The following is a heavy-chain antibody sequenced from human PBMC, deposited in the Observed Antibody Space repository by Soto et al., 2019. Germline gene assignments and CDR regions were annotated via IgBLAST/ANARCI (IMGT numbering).Heavy chain of an antibody. J-gene: IGHJ4*02. D-gene: IGHD6-13*01. V-gene: IGHV3-7*01. CDR1: GFTFSSYW. Sequence: GGSLRLSCAASGFTFSSYWMSWVRQAPGKGLEWVANIKQDGSEKYYVDSVKGRFTISRDNAKNSLYLQMNSLRAEDTAVYYCASPGYSSSWWFQLDYWGQGTLVTVS. CDR3: ASPGYSSSWWFQLDY. CDR2: IKQDGSEK.